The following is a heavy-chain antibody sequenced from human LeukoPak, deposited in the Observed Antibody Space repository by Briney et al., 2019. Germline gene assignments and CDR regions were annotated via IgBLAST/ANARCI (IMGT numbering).Heavy chain of an antibody. Sequence: GGSLRLSCAASGFTFSSYGMHWVRQAPGKGLEWVAVISYDGSNKYYADSVKGRFTISRDNSKNTLYLQMNSLRAEDTAVYYCAKEKVPSHKVYYFDYWGQGTLVTVSS. CDR2: ISYDGSNK. J-gene: IGHJ4*02. CDR3: AKEKVPSHKVYYFDY. D-gene: IGHD1-14*01. CDR1: GFTFSSYG. V-gene: IGHV3-30*18.